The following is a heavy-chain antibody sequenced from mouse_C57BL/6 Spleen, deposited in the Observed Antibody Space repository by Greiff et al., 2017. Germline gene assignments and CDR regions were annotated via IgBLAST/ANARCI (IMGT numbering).Heavy chain of an antibody. CDR1: GFTFSSYA. D-gene: IGHD4-1*01. Sequence: DVKLVESGGGLVKPGGSLKLSCAASGFTFSSYAMSWVRQTPEKRLEWVATISDGGSYTYYPDNVKGRFTISRDNAKNNLYLQMSHLKSEDTAMYYCARDLGYWYFDVWGTGTTVTVSS. V-gene: IGHV5-4*01. J-gene: IGHJ1*03. CDR2: ISDGGSYT. CDR3: ARDLGYWYFDV.